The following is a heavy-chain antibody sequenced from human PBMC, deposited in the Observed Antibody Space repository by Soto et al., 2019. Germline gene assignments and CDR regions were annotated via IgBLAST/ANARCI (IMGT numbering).Heavy chain of an antibody. D-gene: IGHD2-15*01. CDR3: AKDRVVVVVATYSWFDP. CDR1: GFTFSSYA. V-gene: IGHV3-23*01. Sequence: PWGSLRLSCAASGFTFSSYAMSWVRQAPGKGLEWVSAISGSGGSTYYADSVKGRFTISRDNSKNTLYLQMNSLRAEDTAVYYCAKDRVVVVVATYSWFDPWGQGTLVTVSS. J-gene: IGHJ5*02. CDR2: ISGSGGST.